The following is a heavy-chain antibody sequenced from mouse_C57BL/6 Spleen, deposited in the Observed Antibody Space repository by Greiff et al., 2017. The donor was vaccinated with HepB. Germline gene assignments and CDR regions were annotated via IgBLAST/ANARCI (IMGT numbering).Heavy chain of an antibody. CDR1: GYAFSSSW. Sequence: QVQLKQSGPELVKPGASVKISCKASGYAFSSSWMNWVKQRPGTGLEWIGRIYPGDGDTNYNGKFKGKATLTADKSSSTAYMQLSSLTSEDSAVYFFARWLSYPYAMDYWGQGTSVTVSS. CDR3: ARWLSYPYAMDY. D-gene: IGHD2-10*01. J-gene: IGHJ4*01. CDR2: IYPGDGDT. V-gene: IGHV1-82*01.